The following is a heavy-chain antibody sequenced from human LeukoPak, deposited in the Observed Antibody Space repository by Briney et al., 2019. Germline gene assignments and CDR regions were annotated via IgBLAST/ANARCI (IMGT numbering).Heavy chain of an antibody. Sequence: SETLSLTCTVSGGSISSSSYYWGWIRQPPGKELEWIGSIYYSGSTYYNPSLKSRVTISVDTSKNQFSLKLSSVTAADTAVYYCARPNDFWSPRNWFDPWGQGTLVTVSS. D-gene: IGHD3-3*01. CDR3: ARPNDFWSPRNWFDP. V-gene: IGHV4-39*01. CDR1: GGSISSSSYY. CDR2: IYYSGST. J-gene: IGHJ5*02.